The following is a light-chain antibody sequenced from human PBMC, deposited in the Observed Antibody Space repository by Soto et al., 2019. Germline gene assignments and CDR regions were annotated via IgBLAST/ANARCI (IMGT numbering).Light chain of an antibody. CDR3: QQYFDVPFT. Sequence: DIVMTQSPDSLAVSLGERATMNCKSSQNNENYLAWYQQKAGQPPQLIIYWASTRESGVPERFSGSGSGTDFTLTISSLEAEDVAFYWCQQYFDVPFTFGGGTKVDIK. CDR1: QNNENY. CDR2: WAS. V-gene: IGKV4-1*01. J-gene: IGKJ4*01.